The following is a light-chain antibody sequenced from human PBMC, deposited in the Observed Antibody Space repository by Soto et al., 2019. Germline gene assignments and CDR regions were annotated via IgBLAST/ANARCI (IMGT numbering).Light chain of an antibody. CDR2: DVS. Sequence: QSALTQPASVSGSPGQSITISCTGTSSDVGGYNYVSWYQQHPGKAPKLIIYDVSNRPSGVSNRFSGSKSGNTASLTISGLQDGEGAGYSCSSYTRRSTRVFGGGTK. J-gene: IGLJ2*01. V-gene: IGLV2-14*03. CDR3: SSYTRRSTRV. CDR1: SSDVGGYNY.